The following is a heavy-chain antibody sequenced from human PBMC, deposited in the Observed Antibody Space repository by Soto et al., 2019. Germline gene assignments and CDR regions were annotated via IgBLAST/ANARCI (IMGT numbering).Heavy chain of an antibody. Sequence: GGSLRLSCAASRFTFSTYAMNWVRQAPGKGLEWVSGISAGGGSTYYAESVTGRFTISRDNSKNTLSLQMNSLRAEDTAVYYCAKGRGGTSYSSLDYWGRGTLVTVSS. D-gene: IGHD2-15*01. CDR1: RFTFSTYA. CDR3: AKGRGGTSYSSLDY. CDR2: ISAGGGST. J-gene: IGHJ4*02. V-gene: IGHV3-23*01.